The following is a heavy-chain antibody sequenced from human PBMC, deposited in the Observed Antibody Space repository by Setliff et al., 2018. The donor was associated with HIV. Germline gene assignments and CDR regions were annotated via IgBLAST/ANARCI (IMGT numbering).Heavy chain of an antibody. CDR3: ARHVGYSSSSLDY. J-gene: IGHJ4*02. Sequence: SETLSLTCTVSGDSISRFSWSWIRQPPGKGLEWIGHIYTSGSTNYNSSLKSRLTISVDTSKNQVSLNLSSVTAADTAVYYCARHVGYSSSSLDYWGQGTLVTVSS. CDR2: IYTSGST. CDR1: GDSISRFS. V-gene: IGHV4-4*08. D-gene: IGHD6-6*01.